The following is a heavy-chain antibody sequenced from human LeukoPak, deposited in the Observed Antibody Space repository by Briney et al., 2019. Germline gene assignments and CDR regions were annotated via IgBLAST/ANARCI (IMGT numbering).Heavy chain of an antibody. CDR2: ICYDGSNL. J-gene: IGHJ3*02. CDR1: GFPFSSYG. Sequence: GGSLRLSCAASGFPFSSYGMHWVRQAPGKGLEWVALICYDGSNLYSADSLKGRFTSSKDSSKNTLYLHMYIVRAEDTAVYYCARDKNYYGSGSPSLDAFDIWGQGTMVTVSS. V-gene: IGHV3-33*01. D-gene: IGHD3-10*01. CDR3: ARDKNYYGSGSPSLDAFDI.